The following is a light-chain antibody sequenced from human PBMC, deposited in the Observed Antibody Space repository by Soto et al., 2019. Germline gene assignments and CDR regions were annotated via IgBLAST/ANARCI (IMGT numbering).Light chain of an antibody. J-gene: IGKJ2*01. V-gene: IGKV3-15*01. CDR1: QSIRDN. CDR2: GAS. Sequence: EIVMTQSPATLSVSPGERAIVSCRASQSIRDNLAWYQQTPGRAPRLLIYGASIRATGVPARFSGSGSGTEFTLTISSLQSEDFAVYYCQQYDYWPPYTFGQGTKGEI. CDR3: QQYDYWPPYT.